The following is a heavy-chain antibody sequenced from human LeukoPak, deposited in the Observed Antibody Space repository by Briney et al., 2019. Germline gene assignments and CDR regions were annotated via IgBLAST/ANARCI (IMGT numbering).Heavy chain of an antibody. Sequence: ASVKVSCKASGGTFSSYAISWVRQAPGQGLEWMGGIIPIFGTANYAQKFQGRVTITADESTSTAYMELSSLRSEDTAVYYCARDTPVGAAFDYWGQGTLVTVSS. V-gene: IGHV1-69*13. CDR1: GGTFSSYA. J-gene: IGHJ4*02. D-gene: IGHD2-15*01. CDR3: ARDTPVGAAFDY. CDR2: IIPIFGTA.